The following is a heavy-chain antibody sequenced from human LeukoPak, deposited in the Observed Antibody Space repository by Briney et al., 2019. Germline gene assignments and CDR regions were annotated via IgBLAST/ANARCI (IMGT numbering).Heavy chain of an antibody. CDR3: ARGVLAAVGYFDY. CDR2: IYYSGST. D-gene: IGHD6-13*01. Sequence: PSETLSLTCTVSGGSISSYDWSWIRQPPGKGLEWIGYIYYSGSTNYNPSLKSRVTISVDTSKNQFSLKLSSVTAADTAVYYCARGVLAAVGYFDYWGQGTLVTVSS. V-gene: IGHV4-59*01. J-gene: IGHJ4*02. CDR1: GGSISSYD.